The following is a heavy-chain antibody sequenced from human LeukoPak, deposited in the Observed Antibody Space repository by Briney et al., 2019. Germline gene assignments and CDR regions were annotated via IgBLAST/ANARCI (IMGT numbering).Heavy chain of an antibody. J-gene: IGHJ4*02. D-gene: IGHD3-3*01. CDR1: DGSISSYY. V-gene: IGHV4-59*01. CDR2: IYYSGST. CDR3: ARAADYDFWSGYYFDY. Sequence: SETLSLTCTVSDGSISSYYWSWIRQPPGKGLEWIGYIYYSGSTNYNPSLKSRVTISVDTSKNQFSLKLSSVTAADTAVYYCARAADYDFWSGYYFDYWGQGTLVTVSP.